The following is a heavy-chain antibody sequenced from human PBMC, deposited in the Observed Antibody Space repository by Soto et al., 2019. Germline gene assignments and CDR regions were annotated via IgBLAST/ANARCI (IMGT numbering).Heavy chain of an antibody. CDR3: AREDRPDISFFDY. D-gene: IGHD3-16*02. CDR2: IYSSGRT. CDR1: GDSLTNGTYS. Sequence: SETLSLTCTVSGDSLTNGTYSWTWFRQHPGKGLEWIGYIYSSGRTNYNPSLRSRVSMSVDTSEHQFSLNLSSVTAADTAVYFWAREDRPDISFFDYWGQGILVTVSS. J-gene: IGHJ4*02. V-gene: IGHV4-31*03.